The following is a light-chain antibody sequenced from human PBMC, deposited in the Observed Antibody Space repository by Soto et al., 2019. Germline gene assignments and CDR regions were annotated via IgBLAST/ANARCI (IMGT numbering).Light chain of an antibody. V-gene: IGLV2-14*01. CDR3: SSHTSYSTRV. CDR1: SSDVGGYNY. CDR2: EVS. Sequence: QSVLTQPASVSGSPGQSIAISCTGTSSDVGGYNYVSRYQQHPGKAPKLMIHEVSNRPSGVSDRFSGSKSGNTASLTISGLQADDEADYYCSSHTSYSTRVFGTGTKLTVL. J-gene: IGLJ1*01.